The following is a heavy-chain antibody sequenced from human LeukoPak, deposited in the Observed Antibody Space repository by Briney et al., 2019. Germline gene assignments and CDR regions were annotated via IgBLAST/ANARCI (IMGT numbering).Heavy chain of an antibody. CDR3: AKVTAGYYDSSGNFDY. CDR1: GFTFSSYA. CDR2: ISGSGGST. V-gene: IGHV3-23*01. D-gene: IGHD3-22*01. J-gene: IGHJ4*02. Sequence: PGGSLRLSCAAPGFTFSSYAMSWVRQAPGKGLEWVSAISGSGGSTYYADSVKGRFTISRDNSKNTLYLQMNSLRAEDTAVYYCAKVTAGYYDSSGNFDYWGQGTLVTVSS.